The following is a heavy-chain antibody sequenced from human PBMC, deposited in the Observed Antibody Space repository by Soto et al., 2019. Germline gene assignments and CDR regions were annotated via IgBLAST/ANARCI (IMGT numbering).Heavy chain of an antibody. CDR3: AKEGHSSSSGGYFDL. V-gene: IGHV3-23*01. J-gene: IGHJ2*01. CDR1: GFTFSSSA. D-gene: IGHD6-6*01. Sequence: EVQLLESGGGLVQPGGSLRLSCAASGFTFSSSAMSWVRQAPGKGLEWVSAVSGSGAGTYYADSVKGRFTISRDNSKNTLYLQINSLRAEDTAIYYCAKEGHSSSSGGYFDLWGRGTLVTVSS. CDR2: VSGSGAGT.